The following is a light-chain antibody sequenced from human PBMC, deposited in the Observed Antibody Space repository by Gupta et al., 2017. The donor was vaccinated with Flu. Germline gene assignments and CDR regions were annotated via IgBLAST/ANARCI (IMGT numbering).Light chain of an antibody. V-gene: IGKV1-5*03. J-gene: IGKJ2*01. CDR1: QNINNW. Sequence: DIQMTQSPSTLSASIGDRVAITCRSSQNINNWLAWYQQKPGEAPQLLIYKASILEIGVPSRFSGSGSGTEFTLTINSLQREDKATYFCQQYNGPSYAFGQGTKLKIK. CDR2: KAS. CDR3: QQYNGPSYA.